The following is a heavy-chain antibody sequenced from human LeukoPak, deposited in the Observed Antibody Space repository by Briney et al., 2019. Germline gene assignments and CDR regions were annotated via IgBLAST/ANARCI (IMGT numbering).Heavy chain of an antibody. V-gene: IGHV3-15*01. CDR2: IKSKTDGGTT. CDR1: GFTFSNAW. D-gene: IGHD3-16*02. Sequence: GGSLRLSCAASGFTFSNAWMSWVRQAPGKGLEWVGRIKSKTDGGTTDYAAPVKGRFTISRDDSKNTLYLRMNSLKTEDTAVYYCTTDGADYVWGSYLGDAFDIWGQGTMVTVSS. J-gene: IGHJ3*02. CDR3: TTDGADYVWGSYLGDAFDI.